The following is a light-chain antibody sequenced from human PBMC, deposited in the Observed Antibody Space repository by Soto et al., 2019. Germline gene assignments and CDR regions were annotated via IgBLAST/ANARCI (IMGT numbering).Light chain of an antibody. CDR1: SGYSTYA. CDR3: QSLGTGIPL. CDR2: INYDGTH. Sequence: QSVLTQSPSASASLGASVKLTCTLSSGYSTYAIAWHQQQSEKGPRFLMKINYDGTHSKGDGFFDRFSGSSSGAERHLTISSLQSEDEADYYCQSLGTGIPLFGGGTKVTVL. V-gene: IGLV4-69*01. J-gene: IGLJ3*02.